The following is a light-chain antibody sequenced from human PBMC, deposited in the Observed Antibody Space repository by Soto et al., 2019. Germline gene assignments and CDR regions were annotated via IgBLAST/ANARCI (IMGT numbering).Light chain of an antibody. Sequence: DIPMTQSPSSLSASVGDRVTITCRASQGICNYLAWYQQKPGKVPKLLIYAASTLQPGVPYRFSGSGSGTEFTLTISSLQPEDVATYYCQKYNSAPRTFGQGTKVEIK. CDR1: QGICNY. J-gene: IGKJ1*01. CDR2: AAS. V-gene: IGKV1-27*01. CDR3: QKYNSAPRT.